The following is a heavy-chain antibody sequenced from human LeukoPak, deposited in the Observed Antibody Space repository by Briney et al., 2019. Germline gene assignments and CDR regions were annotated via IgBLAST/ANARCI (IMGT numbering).Heavy chain of an antibody. V-gene: IGHV3-21*01. D-gene: IGHD2/OR15-2a*01. Sequence: GGSLRLSCAASRFTFSSYSMNWVRQAPGKGLEWASSISSSGSYIYYADSMKGRFTISRDNAKNSLYLQMNSLRAEDTAVYYCARVSILIVPYYAFDIWGQGTMVTVSS. CDR1: RFTFSSYS. CDR3: ARVSILIVPYYAFDI. CDR2: ISSSGSYI. J-gene: IGHJ3*02.